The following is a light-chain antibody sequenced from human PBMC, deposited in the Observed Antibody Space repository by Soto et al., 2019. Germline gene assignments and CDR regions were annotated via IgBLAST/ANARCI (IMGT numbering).Light chain of an antibody. J-gene: IGKJ1*01. V-gene: IGKV2-28*01. CDR3: MQALQALLT. Sequence: DIVMTQSPLSLPVTPGEPASISCRSSQSLLHSNGYNYLDWYLRKPGQSPQLLIYLGSNRASGVPDRFSGSGSGTDFTLKISRVEAEDVGVYYCMQALQALLTFGQGTKVDIK. CDR1: QSLLHSNGYNY. CDR2: LGS.